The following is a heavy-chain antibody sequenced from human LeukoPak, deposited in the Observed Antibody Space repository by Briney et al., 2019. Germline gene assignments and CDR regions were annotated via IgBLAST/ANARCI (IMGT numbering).Heavy chain of an antibody. CDR3: ARRATADRCFDY. CDR2: ISSSGSTI. V-gene: IGHV3-11*04. Sequence: GGSLRLSCAASGFTFSDYYMSWTRQAPGKGLEWVSYISSSGSTIYYADSVKGRFTISRDNAKNSLYLQMNSLRAEDTAVYYCARRATADRCFDYWGQGTLVTVSS. J-gene: IGHJ4*02. CDR1: GFTFSDYY. D-gene: IGHD6-13*01.